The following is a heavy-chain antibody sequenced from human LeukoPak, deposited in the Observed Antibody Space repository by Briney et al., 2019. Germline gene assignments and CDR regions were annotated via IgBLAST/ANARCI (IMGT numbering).Heavy chain of an antibody. V-gene: IGHV4-30-4*08. Sequence: SQTLSLTCSVSGDSISRGDYYWSWIRQPPGKGLEWIGYIYYNGKTYYNPSLKSRLAMSVDTSKNQFSVKLSSVTAADTAVYYCARGGSYSDYWGQGTPVTVSS. CDR3: ARGGSYSDY. CDR2: IYYNGKT. D-gene: IGHD1-26*01. J-gene: IGHJ4*02. CDR1: GDSISRGDYY.